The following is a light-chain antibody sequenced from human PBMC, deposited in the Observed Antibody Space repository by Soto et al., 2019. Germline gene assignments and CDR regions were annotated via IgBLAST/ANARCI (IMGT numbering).Light chain of an antibody. CDR3: SSYTSSSIDYV. V-gene: IGLV2-14*01. CDR1: SRDVGGYNY. Sequence: QSALTQTASVSGSPGQSITISCTGTSRDVGGYNYVSWYQQHPGKAPKLMIYEVSNRPSGVANRFSGSKSGNTASLTISGLQAEDEADYYCSSYTSSSIDYVFGTGTKVTVL. J-gene: IGLJ1*01. CDR2: EVS.